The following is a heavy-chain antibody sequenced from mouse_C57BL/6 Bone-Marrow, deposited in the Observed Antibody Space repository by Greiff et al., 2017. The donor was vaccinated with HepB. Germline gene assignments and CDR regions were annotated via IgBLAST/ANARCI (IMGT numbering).Heavy chain of an antibody. CDR2: IYPYNGVS. CDR3: ARLYDGYFYWYFDV. D-gene: IGHD2-3*01. J-gene: IGHJ1*03. V-gene: IGHV1-31*01. CDR1: GYSFTGYY. Sequence: EVHLVESGPELVKPGASVKISCKASGYSFTGYYMHWVKQSHGNILDWIGYIYPYNGVSSYNQKFKGKATLTVDKSSSTAYMELRSLTSEDSAVYYCARLYDGYFYWYFDVWGTGTTVTVSS.